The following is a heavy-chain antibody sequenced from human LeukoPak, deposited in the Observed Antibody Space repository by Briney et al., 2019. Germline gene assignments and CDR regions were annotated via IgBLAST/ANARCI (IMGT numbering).Heavy chain of an antibody. D-gene: IGHD7-27*01. J-gene: IGHJ4*02. CDR1: GFTFSSYG. CDR2: ISGSGGST. Sequence: GGTLRLSCAASGFTFSSYGMSWVRQAPGKGLEWVSAISGSGGSTYYADSVKGRFTISRDNSKNTLYLQMNSLRAEDTAVYYCAKDVMMGIDYWGQGTLVTVSS. V-gene: IGHV3-23*01. CDR3: AKDVMMGIDY.